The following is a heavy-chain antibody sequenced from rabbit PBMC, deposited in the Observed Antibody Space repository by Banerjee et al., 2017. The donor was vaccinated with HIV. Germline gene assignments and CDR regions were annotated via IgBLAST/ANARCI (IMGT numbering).Heavy chain of an antibody. CDR3: ARDWADSNGFSYAYDLNL. V-gene: IGHV1S45*01. J-gene: IGHJ4*01. CDR1: GFDFSTNS. CDR2: VYAVDGST. D-gene: IGHD6-1*01. Sequence: QEQLEESGGDLVKPGASLTLTCTASGFDFSTNSMCWVRQAPGKGLEWIGCVYAVDGSTDYATWVNGRFTISKASSTTVTLQMTSLTAADTATYFCARDWADSNGFSYAYDLNLWGPGTLVTVS.